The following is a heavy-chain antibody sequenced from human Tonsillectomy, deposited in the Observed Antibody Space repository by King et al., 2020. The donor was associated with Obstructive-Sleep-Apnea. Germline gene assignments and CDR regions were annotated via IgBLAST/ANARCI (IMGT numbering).Heavy chain of an antibody. D-gene: IGHD3-16*01. CDR1: GGSVSSCSYY. J-gene: IGHJ3*02. Sequence: VQLQESGPGLVKPSETLSLTCTVSGGSVSSCSYYWSWIRQPPGKGLEWIGYIYYSGSTNYNPSLKSRGTISVDTSKNQFSLKLSSVTAADTAVYYCARDRWAGRNAFDIWGQGTMVTVSS. CDR2: IYYSGST. CDR3: ARDRWAGRNAFDI. V-gene: IGHV4-61*01.